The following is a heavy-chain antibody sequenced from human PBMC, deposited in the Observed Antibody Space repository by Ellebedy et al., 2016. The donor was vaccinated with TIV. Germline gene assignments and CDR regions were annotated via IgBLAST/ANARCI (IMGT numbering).Heavy chain of an antibody. V-gene: IGHV3-7*01. D-gene: IGHD1-26*01. J-gene: IGHJ4*02. CDR3: ARVVGATPTDY. Sequence: GESLKISCAAWGFPFSNFWMSWVRQAPGKGLEWVAHIKTDGSETYYVDSVKGRFTISRENAKNALFLQMDGLRVDDSAVYYCARVVGATPTDYWGQGTLVTVSS. CDR1: GFPFSNFW. CDR2: IKTDGSET.